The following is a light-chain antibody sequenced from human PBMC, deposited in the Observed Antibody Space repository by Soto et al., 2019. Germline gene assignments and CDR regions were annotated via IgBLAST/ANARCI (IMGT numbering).Light chain of an antibody. CDR3: QQYNNGPRT. CDR2: VAY. Sequence: ELLITPSPATPCVSSGERATLSGRASQSVNSNFAWYQQKPGQAPRLLIYVAYTRSTGITARFSGTGSGTEFTLTISSLQSEDFAVYYCQQYNNGPRTVGQGTKVEIK. J-gene: IGKJ1*01. CDR1: QSVNSN. V-gene: IGKV3-15*01.